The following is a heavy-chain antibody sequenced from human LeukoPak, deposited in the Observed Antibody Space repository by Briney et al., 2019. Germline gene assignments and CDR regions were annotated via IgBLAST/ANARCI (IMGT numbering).Heavy chain of an antibody. D-gene: IGHD2-2*01. Sequence: GASVKVSCKASGYTFTSYGISWVRQAPGQGLEWMGWISAYNGNTNYAQKLQGRVTMTTDTSTSTAYMELSSLRSEDTAVYYCATGMYQLLGNDYYYYYMDVWGKGTTVTVSS. V-gene: IGHV1-18*01. J-gene: IGHJ6*03. CDR3: ATGMYQLLGNDYYYYYMDV. CDR2: ISAYNGNT. CDR1: GYTFTSYG.